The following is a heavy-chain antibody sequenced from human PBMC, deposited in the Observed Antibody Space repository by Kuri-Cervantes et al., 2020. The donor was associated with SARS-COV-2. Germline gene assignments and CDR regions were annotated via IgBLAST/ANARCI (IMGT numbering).Heavy chain of an antibody. D-gene: IGHD1-26*01. Sequence: LRLSCTVSGGSISSGSYYWSWIRQPAGEGLEWIGRIYTSGSTNYNSSLKSRVTISVDTSKNQFSLKLSSVTAADTAVYYCARDRWELHDYWGQGTLVTVSS. V-gene: IGHV4-61*02. J-gene: IGHJ4*02. CDR2: IYTSGST. CDR1: GGSISSGSYY. CDR3: ARDRWELHDY.